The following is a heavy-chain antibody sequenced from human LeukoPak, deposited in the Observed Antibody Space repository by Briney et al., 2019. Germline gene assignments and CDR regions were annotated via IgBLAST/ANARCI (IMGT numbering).Heavy chain of an antibody. Sequence: GGSLRLSCAASGFTFSSYGMHWVRQAPGKGLEWVAVIWYDGSNKYYADSVKGRFTISRDNSKNTLYLQMNSLGAEDTAVYYCARDGNTYGSGDYWGQGTLVTVSS. J-gene: IGHJ4*02. V-gene: IGHV3-33*01. CDR1: GFTFSSYG. CDR2: IWYDGSNK. CDR3: ARDGNTYGSGDY. D-gene: IGHD3-10*01.